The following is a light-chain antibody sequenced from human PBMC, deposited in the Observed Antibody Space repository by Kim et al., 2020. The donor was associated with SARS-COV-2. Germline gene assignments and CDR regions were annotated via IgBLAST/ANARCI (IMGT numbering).Light chain of an antibody. CDR2: GAS. CDR3: QQYDILPRT. Sequence: SPGERATRAGRATQSGSANYLAWYQHKRGQAHRILIYGASTRATGIPDRFTGSGSGTDCTLTISRLEPEDFAVYYCQQYDILPRTFGQGTKVDIK. V-gene: IGKV3-20*01. CDR1: QSGSANY. J-gene: IGKJ1*01.